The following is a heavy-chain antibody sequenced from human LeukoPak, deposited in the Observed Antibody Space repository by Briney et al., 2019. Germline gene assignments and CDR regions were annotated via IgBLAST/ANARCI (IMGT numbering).Heavy chain of an antibody. V-gene: IGHV4-34*01. CDR3: ARGRGGTLVVAHYYYYYMDV. Sequence: SETLSLTCAVYGGSFSGYYWSWIRQPPGKGLEWIGEINHSGSTNHNPSLKSRVTISVDTSKNQFSLKLSSVTAADTAVYYCARGRGGTLVVAHYYYYYMDVWGKGTTVTVSS. CDR1: GGSFSGYY. CDR2: INHSGST. J-gene: IGHJ6*03. D-gene: IGHD2-2*01.